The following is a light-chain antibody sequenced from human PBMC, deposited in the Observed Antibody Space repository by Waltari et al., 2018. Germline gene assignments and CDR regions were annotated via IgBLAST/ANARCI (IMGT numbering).Light chain of an antibody. J-gene: IGKJ4*01. CDR3: QQRSDWLLT. CDR2: DAS. CDR1: QCVSGY. Sequence: SGGDSQCVSGYLAWYQQKSGQAPRLPIYDASNRATGIPARFSGGGSGTDFTLTISSLEPEDFAVYYCQQRSDWLLTFGGGTKVEIK. V-gene: IGKV3-11*01.